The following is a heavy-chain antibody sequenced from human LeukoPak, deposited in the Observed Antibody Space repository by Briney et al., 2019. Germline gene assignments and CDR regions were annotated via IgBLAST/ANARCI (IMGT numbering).Heavy chain of an antibody. CDR2: IKQDGSEK. CDR3: ARSELGSWYYFDY. J-gene: IGHJ4*02. Sequence: GGSLRLSCAASGFTFSSYWMSWVRQAPGKGLEWVANIKQDGSEKYYVDSVKGRFTISRDNAKNSLYLQMNSLRAEDTAVYYCARSELGSWYYFDYWGQGTLVTVSS. CDR1: GFTFSSYW. D-gene: IGHD6-13*01. V-gene: IGHV3-7*01.